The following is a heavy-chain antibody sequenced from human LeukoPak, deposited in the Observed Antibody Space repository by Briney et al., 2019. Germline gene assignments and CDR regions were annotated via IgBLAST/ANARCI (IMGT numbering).Heavy chain of an antibody. J-gene: IGHJ3*02. CDR3: ARGHEIDAFDI. Sequence: SETLSLTCAVYGGSFSGYYWSWIRQPPGKGLEGIGEINHSGSTNYNPSLKSRVTISVDTSKNQFSMKLSSVTAADTAVYYCARGHEIDAFDIWGQGTMVTVSS. CDR1: GGSFSGYY. D-gene: IGHD5-24*01. V-gene: IGHV4-34*01. CDR2: INHSGST.